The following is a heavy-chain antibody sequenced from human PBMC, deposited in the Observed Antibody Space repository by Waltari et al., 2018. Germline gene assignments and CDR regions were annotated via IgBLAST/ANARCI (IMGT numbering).Heavy chain of an antibody. D-gene: IGHD3-3*01. CDR1: GYSFTSYW. Sequence: DVQLVQSGAEVKKPGESLKISCKGSGYSFTSYWIGWVRQMPGKGLEWMGIIYPGDSDTRYSPSCQGQVTISAEKSISTAYLQWSSLKASDTAMYYCARGREIRLLEWFPRGFDYWGQGTLVTVSS. CDR3: ARGREIRLLEWFPRGFDY. V-gene: IGHV5-51*01. CDR2: IYPGDSDT. J-gene: IGHJ4*02.